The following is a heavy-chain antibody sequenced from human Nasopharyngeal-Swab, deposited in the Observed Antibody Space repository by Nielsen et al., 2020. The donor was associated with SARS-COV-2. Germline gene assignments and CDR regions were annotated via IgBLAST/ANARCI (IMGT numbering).Heavy chain of an antibody. J-gene: IGHJ4*02. D-gene: IGHD2-2*01. Sequence: GVSLKISCKGSGESFTSYWISWGRQMPGKGLEWMGRLDPSDSYTNYSPSFQGHVTISADKSISTAYLQWSSLKASDTAMYYCARWVVDCSSTSCHYYFDYWGQGTLVTVSS. CDR2: LDPSDSYT. V-gene: IGHV5-10-1*01. CDR1: GESFTSYW. CDR3: ARWVVDCSSTSCHYYFDY.